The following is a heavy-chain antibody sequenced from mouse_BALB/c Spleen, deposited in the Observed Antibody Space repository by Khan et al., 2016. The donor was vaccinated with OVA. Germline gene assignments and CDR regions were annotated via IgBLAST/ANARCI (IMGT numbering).Heavy chain of an antibody. CDR3: ARRDLRWDFDY. J-gene: IGHJ2*01. CDR1: GYTFINYW. V-gene: IGHV1-7*01. D-gene: IGHD1-1*01. CDR2: INPSTGYT. Sequence: VQLQESGAELAKPGASVKMSCKASGYTFINYWILWVKQRPGQGLEWIGYINPSTGYTEYNQNFKDKATLTADKSSSTAYMQLSGLTSEDSAVYCCARRDLRWDFDYWGQGTTLTVSS.